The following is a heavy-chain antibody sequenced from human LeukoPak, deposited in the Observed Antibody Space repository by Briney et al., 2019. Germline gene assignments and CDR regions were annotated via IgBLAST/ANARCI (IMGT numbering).Heavy chain of an antibody. J-gene: IGHJ4*02. Sequence: SGGSLRLSCAASGFTFSTYAVNWVCQAPGKGLEWVSTISGSGDSTYYADSVKGRFTISRDNSKDTLYLQISSVRVDDTAVYYCARDRGRYYDSRGFYWGYYFDSWGQGILVTVST. CDR2: ISGSGDST. CDR1: GFTFSTYA. D-gene: IGHD3-22*01. V-gene: IGHV3-23*01. CDR3: ARDRGRYYDSRGFYWGYYFDS.